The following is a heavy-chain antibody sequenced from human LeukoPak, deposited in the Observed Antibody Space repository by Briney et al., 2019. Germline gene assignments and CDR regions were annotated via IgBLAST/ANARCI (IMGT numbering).Heavy chain of an antibody. J-gene: IGHJ4*02. Sequence: GGSLRLSCVGSGFMFSNYYMYWVRQAPGKGLVWVSRIKNAGIDTIYADSVKGRFTVSRDNAKNTVYLQMNSLRAEDTAVYYCARAYGDYIIDYWGQGTLVTVSS. CDR1: GFMFSNYY. V-gene: IGHV3-74*01. CDR2: IKNAGIDT. D-gene: IGHD4-17*01. CDR3: ARAYGDYIIDY.